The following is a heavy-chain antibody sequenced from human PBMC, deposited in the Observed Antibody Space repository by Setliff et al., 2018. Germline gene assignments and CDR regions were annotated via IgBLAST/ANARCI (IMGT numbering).Heavy chain of an antibody. V-gene: IGHV4-34*01. Sequence: PSETLSLTCAVYGGSFSNYYWSWIRQPPGKGLEWIGEINHSGSTNYNPSLESRVTISVGTSKNQFSLRLSSVAAADTSVYYCARVFKVDCAGDGCDCYGARCYYFYMDVWGKGTTVTVSS. CDR1: GGSFSNYY. J-gene: IGHJ6*03. D-gene: IGHD2-21*01. CDR3: ARVFKVDCAGDGCDCYGARCYYFYMDV. CDR2: INHSGST.